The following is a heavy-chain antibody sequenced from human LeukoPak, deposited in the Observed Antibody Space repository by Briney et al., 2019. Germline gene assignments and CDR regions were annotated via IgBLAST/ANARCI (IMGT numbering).Heavy chain of an antibody. CDR2: VGGDDRT. CDR3: AKDLSWWAAADH. Sequence: GGSLRLSCAASGFTLGGNAMSWVRQAPGRGLEWVSGVGGDDRTHYADSVRGRFTISRDNSMNTVSLDMNRLGVEDTAVYYCAKDLSWWAAADHWGQGALVTVAS. D-gene: IGHD2-15*01. CDR1: GFTLGGNA. J-gene: IGHJ1*01. V-gene: IGHV3-23*01.